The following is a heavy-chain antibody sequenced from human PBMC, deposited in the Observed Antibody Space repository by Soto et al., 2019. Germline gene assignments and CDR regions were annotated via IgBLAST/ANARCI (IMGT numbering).Heavy chain of an antibody. Sequence: PSETLSLTCTVSGASISSGYYYWSWIRQPPGKGLECIGYIFNSETTDYNPSLKSRITMSLDTSKKQFSLKLSSVTAADTAIYYCASRGQVSSSFDSCGQGTLVTVSS. V-gene: IGHV4-30-4*01. J-gene: IGHJ4*02. D-gene: IGHD6-6*01. CDR2: IFNSETT. CDR1: GASISSGYYY. CDR3: ASRGQVSSSFDS.